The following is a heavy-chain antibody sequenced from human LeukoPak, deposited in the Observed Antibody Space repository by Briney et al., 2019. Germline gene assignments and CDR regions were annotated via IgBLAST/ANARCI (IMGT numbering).Heavy chain of an antibody. J-gene: IGHJ4*02. D-gene: IGHD3-10*01. CDR2: IYSSGST. Sequence: SSETLSLTCTVSGVSIGSNYWSWIRQPAGKGLEWIGRIYSSGSTNYNPSLKSRVSMSVDTSKNQFSLKLSSVTAADTAIYFCATHYAGSPSNYFDYWGQGTLVTVSS. CDR3: ATHYAGSPSNYFDY. CDR1: GVSIGSNY. V-gene: IGHV4-4*07.